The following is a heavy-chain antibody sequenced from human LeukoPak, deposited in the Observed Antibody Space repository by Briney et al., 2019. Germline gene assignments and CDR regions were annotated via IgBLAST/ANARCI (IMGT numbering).Heavy chain of an antibody. CDR2: IGTAGDT. Sequence: GGSLRLSCTASGFTFSSYDMHWVRQATGKGLEWVSAIGTAGDTYYPGSVKGRFTISRENAKNSLYLQMNSLRAGDTAVYYCARAYYDILTGSPHFDYCGQGTLVTVSS. V-gene: IGHV3-13*04. CDR3: ARAYYDILTGSPHFDY. J-gene: IGHJ4*02. D-gene: IGHD3-9*01. CDR1: GFTFSSYD.